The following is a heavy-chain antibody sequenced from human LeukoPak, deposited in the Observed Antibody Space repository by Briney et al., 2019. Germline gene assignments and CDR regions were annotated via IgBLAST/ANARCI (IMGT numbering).Heavy chain of an antibody. CDR1: GYTFTSYD. Sequence: ASVTVSCKASGYTFTSYDINWVRQATGQGLEWMGWMSPNSGNTGYAQKFQGRVTMTRSTSMSTAYMELSSLKSEDTAVYYCTRGPPNWGYDYWGQGTPVTVST. D-gene: IGHD7-27*01. CDR2: MSPNSGNT. V-gene: IGHV1-8*01. J-gene: IGHJ4*02. CDR3: TRGPPNWGYDY.